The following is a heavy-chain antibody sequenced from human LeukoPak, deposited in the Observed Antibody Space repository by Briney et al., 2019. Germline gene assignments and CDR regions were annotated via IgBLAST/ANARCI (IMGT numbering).Heavy chain of an antibody. CDR1: GFTFSNYA. D-gene: IGHD6-19*01. J-gene: IGHJ4*01. V-gene: IGHV3-30-3*01. CDR2: ISYDGSNK. Sequence: GGSLRLSCAASGFTFSNYAMHWVRQAPGKGLEWVAVISYDGSNKDYADSVKGRFTISRDNSKNTLYLQMNSLRAEDTAVYYCARDRARYSIGWYGEGFAYWGHGTLVTVSS. CDR3: ARDRARYSIGWYGEGFAY.